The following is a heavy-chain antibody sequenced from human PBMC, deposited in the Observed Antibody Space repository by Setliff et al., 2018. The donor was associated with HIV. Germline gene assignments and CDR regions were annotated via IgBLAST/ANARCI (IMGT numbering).Heavy chain of an antibody. V-gene: IGHV1-69*13. CDR3: ARGADIVLVPAAPNYFDY. Sequence: SVKVSCKASGYTFTSYGISWVRQAPGQGLEWMGGIIPIFNTANYAQKFQGRVTITADESTSTAYMELSRLKSADTAVYYCARGADIVLVPAAPNYFDYWGQGTLVTVSS. J-gene: IGHJ4*02. CDR1: GYTFTSYG. D-gene: IGHD2-2*01. CDR2: IIPIFNTA.